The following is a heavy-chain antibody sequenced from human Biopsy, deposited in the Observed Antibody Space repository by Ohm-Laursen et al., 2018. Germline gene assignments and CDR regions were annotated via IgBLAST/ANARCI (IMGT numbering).Heavy chain of an antibody. CDR2: ISDTGTT. V-gene: IGHV4-61*08. J-gene: IGHJ3*01. CDR3: ARLFRLDDYWNDDPPDGFDV. CDR1: GGSIGGSGDY. Sequence: SDTLSLTCTVSGGSIGGSGDYWSWIRQPPGKGLEWIGYISDTGTTNYNPSLRGRVAMSVDTSKNQFSLQLTSVTAADTAMFFCARLFRLDDYWNDDPPDGFDVWGQGTMATVSS. D-gene: IGHD3-3*01.